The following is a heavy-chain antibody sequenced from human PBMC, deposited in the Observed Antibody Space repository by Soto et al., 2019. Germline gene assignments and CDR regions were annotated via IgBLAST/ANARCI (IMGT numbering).Heavy chain of an antibody. CDR3: AKGSTQTMLRAPDC. CDR2: IYYSGRT. J-gene: IGHJ4*02. Sequence: SETLSLTCTVSGGSISNSSYYWGCIRQPPGKGLEWIGSIYYSGRTYYNPSLNSRVTISVDTSKNQFSLKLRSVTAADTAVYYCAKGSTQTMLRAPDCWGQGTLVTVS. V-gene: IGHV4-39*01. CDR1: GGSISNSSYY. D-gene: IGHD1-26*01.